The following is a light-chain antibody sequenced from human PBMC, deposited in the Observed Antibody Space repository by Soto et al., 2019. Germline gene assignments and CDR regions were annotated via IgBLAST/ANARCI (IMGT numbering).Light chain of an antibody. CDR2: EVT. V-gene: IGLV2-23*02. Sequence: QSALTQPASVSGSPGQSITISCTRPRSDVWSFNFASWYQQHPDKAPQVLIYEVTKRPPGVSNRFSGSKSGNTASLTISGLQADDEADYYCCSDAXSSSYVFGTGTKVTDL. CDR3: CSDAXSSSYV. J-gene: IGLJ1*01. CDR1: RSDVWSFNF.